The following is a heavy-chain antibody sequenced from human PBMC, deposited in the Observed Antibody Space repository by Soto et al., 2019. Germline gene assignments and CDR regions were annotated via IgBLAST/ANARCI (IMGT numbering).Heavy chain of an antibody. CDR2: LNAGNRNT. D-gene: IGHD3-16*02. CDR1: GYTFTNYA. Sequence: QVQLVQSGAEVKKPGASVKFSCKASGYTFTNYAIHWVRQAPGQRLEWMGWLNAGNRNTEYSQKFQGRVIMTKDTSASTDYMELSSLISEDTAVYYCARGYDYVWGSYRSDAFDMWGQGTVVTVSS. V-gene: IGHV1-3*01. CDR3: ARGYDYVWGSYRSDAFDM. J-gene: IGHJ3*02.